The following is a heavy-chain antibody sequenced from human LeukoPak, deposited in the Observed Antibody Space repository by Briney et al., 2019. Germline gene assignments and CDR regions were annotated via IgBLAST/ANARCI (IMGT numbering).Heavy chain of an antibody. Sequence: ESGRSLRLSCAASGFTFSSYGMHWVRQAPGKGLEWVAVIWYDGSLKYYADSVKGRFTISRDNSKNTLYLQMNSLRAEDTAVYYCAKEKKYYDILTGADYWGQGTLVTVSS. D-gene: IGHD3-9*01. V-gene: IGHV3-33*06. CDR3: AKEKKYYDILTGADY. J-gene: IGHJ4*02. CDR2: IWYDGSLK. CDR1: GFTFSSYG.